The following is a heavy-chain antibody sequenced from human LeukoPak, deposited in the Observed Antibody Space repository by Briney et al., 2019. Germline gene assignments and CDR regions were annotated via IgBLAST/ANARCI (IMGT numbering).Heavy chain of an antibody. CDR1: GYTLTGLS. CDR3: ATGDIVVVPADTLDY. CDR2: FDPEDGET. V-gene: IGHV1-24*01. Sequence: ASVKVSCKVSGYTLTGLSMHWVRQAPGKGLEWMGGFDPEDGETIYAQKFQGRVTMTEDTSTDTAYMELSSLRSEDTAVYYCATGDIVVVPADTLDYWGQGTLVTVSS. D-gene: IGHD2-2*01. J-gene: IGHJ4*02.